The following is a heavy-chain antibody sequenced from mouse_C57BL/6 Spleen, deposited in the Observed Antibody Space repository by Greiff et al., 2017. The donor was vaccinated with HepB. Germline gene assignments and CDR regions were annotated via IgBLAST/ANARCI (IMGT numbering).Heavy chain of an antibody. J-gene: IGHJ2*01. D-gene: IGHD2-1*01. Sequence: QVQLQQPGAELVKPGASVKLSCKASGYTFTSYWMHWVKQRPGRGLEWIGRIDPNSGGTKYNEKFKSKATLTVDKPSSTAYMQLSSLTSEVSAVCYCSRIGYGNSNYFDYWGQGTPLTVSS. CDR2: IDPNSGGT. V-gene: IGHV1-72*01. CDR1: GYTFTSYW. CDR3: SRIGYGNSNYFDY.